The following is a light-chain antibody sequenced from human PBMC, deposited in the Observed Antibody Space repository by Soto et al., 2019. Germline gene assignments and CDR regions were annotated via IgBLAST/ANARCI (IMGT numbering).Light chain of an antibody. V-gene: IGKV1-5*03. CDR2: EAS. CDR1: QSISNW. Sequence: LQMTQSPAKRYASVGDSVTLTCRASQSISNWLAWYQSRPGQGPXXLIHEASNLHSGVSSRCSGSGSGTHFTLTITSLQPEDFATYYCQQYKSYWTFGQGTKVDI. J-gene: IGKJ1*01. CDR3: QQYKSYWT.